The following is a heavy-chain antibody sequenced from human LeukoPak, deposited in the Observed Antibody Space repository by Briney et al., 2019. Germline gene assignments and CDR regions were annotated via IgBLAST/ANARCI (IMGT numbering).Heavy chain of an antibody. CDR3: ARSYRITMVRGVRGFDY. Sequence: SETLSLTCTVSGYSISTGYYWGWIRQPPGKGLECIGSIYHSGSTNSNPSLKSRVTISVDTSKNQFSLKLSSVTAADTAVYYCARSYRITMVRGVRGFDYWGQGTLVTVSS. CDR2: IYHSGST. D-gene: IGHD3-10*01. J-gene: IGHJ4*02. V-gene: IGHV4-38-2*02. CDR1: GYSISTGYY.